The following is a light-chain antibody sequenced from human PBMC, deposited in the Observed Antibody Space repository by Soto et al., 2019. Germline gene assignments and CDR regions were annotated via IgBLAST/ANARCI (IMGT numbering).Light chain of an antibody. Sequence: ELVLTQSPGTLSLSPGERATLSCRASQSVSSSYLAWYQQKPGQSPSLLIYGASSMATGIPDRFSGSGSGTDFTLTISRLEPEAVAVSYGEHYDSSPYTFGQGTKLEIK. V-gene: IGKV3-20*01. J-gene: IGKJ2*01. CDR2: GAS. CDR3: EHYDSSPYT. CDR1: QSVSSSY.